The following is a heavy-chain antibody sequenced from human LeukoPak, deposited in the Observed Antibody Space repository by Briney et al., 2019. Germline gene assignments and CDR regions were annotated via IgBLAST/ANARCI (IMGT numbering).Heavy chain of an antibody. CDR2: INHSGST. V-gene: IGHV4-34*01. Sequence: SETLSLACAVYGGSFSGYYWSWIRQPPGKGLEWIGEINHSGSTNYNPSLKSRVTISVDTSKNQFSLKLSSVTAADTAVYYCARGRKGLRCLDYWGQGTLVTVSS. CDR3: ARGRKGLRCLDY. J-gene: IGHJ4*02. CDR1: GGSFSGYY. D-gene: IGHD4-17*01.